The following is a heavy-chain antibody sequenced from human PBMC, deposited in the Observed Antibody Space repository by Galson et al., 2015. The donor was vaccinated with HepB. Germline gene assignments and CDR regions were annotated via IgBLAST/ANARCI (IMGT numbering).Heavy chain of an antibody. D-gene: IGHD6-19*01. CDR1: GFTFSSYG. CDR2: ISYDGSEK. V-gene: IGHV3-30*18. CDR3: AKDRATDYSGGLH. Sequence: SLRLSCAASGFTFSSYGMHWVRQAPGKGLEWVAVISYDGSEKYYADSVKGRFTISRDNSKNTLYLQMNSLRAEDTAVYYCAKDRATDYSGGLHWGQGTLVTVSS. J-gene: IGHJ4*02.